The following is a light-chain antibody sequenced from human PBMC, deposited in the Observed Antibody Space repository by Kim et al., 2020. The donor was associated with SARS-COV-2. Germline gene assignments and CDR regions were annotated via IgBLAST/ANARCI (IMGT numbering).Light chain of an antibody. J-gene: IGKJ2*01. Sequence: PSTLSACVGDRGTITCRASQSISSWLAWYQQKPGKAPKLLIYDASSLESGVPSRFSGSGSGTEFTLTISSLQPDDFATYYCQQADTFGQGTKLEI. CDR3: QQADT. CDR2: DAS. CDR1: QSISSW. V-gene: IGKV1-5*01.